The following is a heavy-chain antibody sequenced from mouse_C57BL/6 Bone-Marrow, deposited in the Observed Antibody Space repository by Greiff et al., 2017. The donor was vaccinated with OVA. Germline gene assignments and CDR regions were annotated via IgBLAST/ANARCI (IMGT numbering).Heavy chain of an antibody. J-gene: IGHJ1*03. Sequence: QVQLQQPGAELARPGTSVKLSCKASGYTFTSYWMHWVKQRPGQGLEWIGVIDPSDSYTNYNQKFKGKATLTVDTSSSTAYMQLSSLTSEDSAVYYCATGNYDSDWYFDVWGTGTTVTVSS. D-gene: IGHD2-4*01. CDR2: IDPSDSYT. V-gene: IGHV1-59*01. CDR3: ATGNYDSDWYFDV. CDR1: GYTFTSYW.